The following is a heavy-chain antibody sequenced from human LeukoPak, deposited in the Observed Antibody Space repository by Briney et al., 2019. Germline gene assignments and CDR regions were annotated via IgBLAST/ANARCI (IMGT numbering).Heavy chain of an antibody. V-gene: IGHV1-2*02. Sequence: ASVKVSCKTSRDTFTGYYMHWVRQAPGQGLEWMGWINPNIGGTYYAQKFQGRVTMTWDTSIITAYMELSRLTSDDTAVYYCARGEVSFDPWGQGTLVTVSS. CDR3: ARGEVSFDP. D-gene: IGHD5/OR15-5a*01. CDR1: RDTFTGYY. J-gene: IGHJ5*02. CDR2: INPNIGGT.